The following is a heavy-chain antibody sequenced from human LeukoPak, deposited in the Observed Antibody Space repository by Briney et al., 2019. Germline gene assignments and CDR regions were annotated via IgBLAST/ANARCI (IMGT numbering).Heavy chain of an antibody. J-gene: IGHJ4*02. CDR1: RFTFSNAW. V-gene: IGHV3-15*01. CDR3: TTDMLGYSGSYGDY. CDR2: IKSKTDGGTT. Sequence: GGSLRLSCAASRFTFSNAWMSWVRQAPGKGLEWVGRIKSKTDGGTTDYAAPVNGSFTISRDDSKNTLYLQMNSLKTEDTAVYYCTTDMLGYSGSYGDYWGQGTLVTVSS. D-gene: IGHD1-26*01.